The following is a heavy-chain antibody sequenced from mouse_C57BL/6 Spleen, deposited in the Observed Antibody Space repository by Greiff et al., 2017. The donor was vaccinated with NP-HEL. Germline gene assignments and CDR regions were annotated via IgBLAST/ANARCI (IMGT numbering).Heavy chain of an antibody. CDR2: ISSGGSYT. J-gene: IGHJ4*01. D-gene: IGHD3-2*02. CDR3: AGHREDSTGYEYYYAKDD. V-gene: IGHV5-6*01. Sequence: EVQLVESGGDLVKPGGSLKLSCAASGFTFSSYCMSWVRQTPDKRLEWVATISSGGSYTYYLDSVKGRFTISRDNAKNTLYLQMSSLKSEDTAMYYCAGHREDSTGYEYYYAKDDRGKGTSVT. CDR1: GFTFSSYC.